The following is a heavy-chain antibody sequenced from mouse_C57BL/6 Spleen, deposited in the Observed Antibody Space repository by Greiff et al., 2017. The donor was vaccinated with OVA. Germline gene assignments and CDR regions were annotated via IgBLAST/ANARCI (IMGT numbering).Heavy chain of an antibody. D-gene: IGHD2-2*01. Sequence: VQLKQSGPELVKPGASVKIPCKASGYTFTDYNMDWVKQSHGKSLEWIGDINPNNGGTIYNQKFKGKATLTVDKSSSTAYMELRSLTSEDTAVYYCATTMVTTYWYFDVWGTGTTVTVSS. V-gene: IGHV1-18*01. CDR3: ATTMVTTYWYFDV. CDR1: GYTFTDYN. J-gene: IGHJ1*03. CDR2: INPNNGGT.